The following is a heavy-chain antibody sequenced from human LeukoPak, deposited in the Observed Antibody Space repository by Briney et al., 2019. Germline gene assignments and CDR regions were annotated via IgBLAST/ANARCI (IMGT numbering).Heavy chain of an antibody. Sequence: PSETLSLTCTVSGGSLCSYYWSWIRPPPGKGLEWSGYNYYSGSTNYNTSLKSRVTISVDTSKNQFSLKLSSVTAADTAVYYCARVGDYGGNSAILDYWGQGTLVTVSS. V-gene: IGHV4-59*01. D-gene: IGHD4-23*01. CDR2: NYYSGST. CDR1: GGSLCSYY. J-gene: IGHJ4*02. CDR3: ARVGDYGGNSAILDY.